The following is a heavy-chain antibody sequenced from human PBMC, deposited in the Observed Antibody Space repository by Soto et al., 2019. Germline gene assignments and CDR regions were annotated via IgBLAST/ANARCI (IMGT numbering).Heavy chain of an antibody. D-gene: IGHD3-10*01. CDR3: ARAGAAPYYYYGLEV. CDR2: IRAYNGDT. J-gene: IGHJ6*02. Sequence: GASVKVSCKTSGYTFTAYDIYWVRQAPGQGLEWMGWIRAYNGDTNYAQKFQTRVTMTTDKSTDTAYMDLRSLTSDDTAIYYCARAGAAPYYYYGLEVWGQGTTVTVSS. V-gene: IGHV1-18*01. CDR1: GYTFTAYD.